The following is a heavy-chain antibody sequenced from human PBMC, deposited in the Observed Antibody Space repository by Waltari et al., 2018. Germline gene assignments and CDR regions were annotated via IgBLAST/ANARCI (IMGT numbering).Heavy chain of an antibody. D-gene: IGHD6-6*01. Sequence: EVQLVESGGGLIQPGGSLRLSCAASGFTVSSNYMSWVRQAPGKGPVWVAVIYCGGRTYYADSVKGRFTISRDNSKNTLYLQMNSLRAEDTAVYYCASSSIAGDYYYYGMDVWGQGTTVTVSS. CDR2: IYCGGRT. CDR1: GFTVSSNY. CDR3: ASSSIAGDYYYYGMDV. J-gene: IGHJ6*02. V-gene: IGHV3-53*01.